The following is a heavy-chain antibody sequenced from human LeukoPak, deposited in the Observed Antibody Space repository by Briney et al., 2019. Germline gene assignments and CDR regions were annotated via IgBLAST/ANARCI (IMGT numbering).Heavy chain of an antibody. J-gene: IGHJ4*02. CDR3: ARGRPHGNDY. CDR2: IKGDGSEK. V-gene: IGHV3-7*01. D-gene: IGHD4-23*01. CDR1: GFTFSTYW. Sequence: GGSLRLSCAASGFTFSTYWMSWVRQAPGKGLEWVANIKGDGSEKNYVGSVKGRFTISRDNAKNSLYLQMSSLRAEDTAVYYCARGRPHGNDYWGQGTLVTVSS.